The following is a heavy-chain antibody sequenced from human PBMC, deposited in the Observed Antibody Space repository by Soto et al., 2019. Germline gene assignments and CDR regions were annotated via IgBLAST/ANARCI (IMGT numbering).Heavy chain of an antibody. CDR2: INAGNGNT. D-gene: IGHD6-19*01. CDR3: ATSISGYSSGWYGAFDI. J-gene: IGHJ3*02. CDR1: GYTFTSYS. V-gene: IGHV1-3*01. Sequence: ASVKVSCKASGYTFTSYSMHWVRQAPRQRLEWMGWINAGNGNTKYSQKFQGRVTITRDTSASTAYMELSSLRSEDTAVYYCATSISGYSSGWYGAFDIWGQGTMVTVSS.